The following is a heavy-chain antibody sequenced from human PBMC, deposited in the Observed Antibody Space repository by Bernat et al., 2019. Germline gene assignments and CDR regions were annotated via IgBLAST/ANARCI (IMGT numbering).Heavy chain of an antibody. CDR1: GGSISSSSYY. CDR2: IYDSGST. CDR3: ASEGYSCYDPFDY. Sequence: QLQLQESGPGLVKPSETLSLTCTVSGGSISSSSYYWGWIRQPPGKGLEWIGSIYDSGSTYYNPSLKSRVTISVETSKTQFSLKLSPVTAADTAVYYCASEGYSCYDPFDYWGQGTLVTVSS. V-gene: IGHV4-39*01. D-gene: IGHD5-12*01. J-gene: IGHJ4*02.